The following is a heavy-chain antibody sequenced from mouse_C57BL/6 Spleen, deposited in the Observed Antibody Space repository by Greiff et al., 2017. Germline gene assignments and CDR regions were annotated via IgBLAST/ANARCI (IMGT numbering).Heavy chain of an antibody. Sequence: VQLQQSGAELVMPGASVKLSCKASGYTFTSYWMHWVKQRPGQGLEWIGEIDPSDSYTNYNQKFKGKSTLTVDKSSSTAYMQLSSLTSEDSAVYYCAILYYSNPEGFAYWGQGTLVTVSA. D-gene: IGHD2-5*01. CDR2: IDPSDSYT. V-gene: IGHV1-69*01. J-gene: IGHJ3*01. CDR1: GYTFTSYW. CDR3: AILYYSNPEGFAY.